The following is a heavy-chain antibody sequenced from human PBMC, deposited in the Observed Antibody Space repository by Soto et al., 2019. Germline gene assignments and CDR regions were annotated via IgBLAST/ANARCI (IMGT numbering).Heavy chain of an antibody. Sequence: QVQLVQSGAEVKKPGSSVKVSCKASGGTFSSYAISWVRQAPGQGLEWMGGIIPIFGTANYAQKFQGRVTITADESTSTAYMELSSLRSEDTAVYYCARCNRGYGSGSFLDCYYGMDVWGQGTTVTVSS. CDR2: IIPIFGTA. CDR1: GGTFSSYA. V-gene: IGHV1-69*12. CDR3: ARCNRGYGSGSFLDCYYGMDV. J-gene: IGHJ6*02. D-gene: IGHD3-10*01.